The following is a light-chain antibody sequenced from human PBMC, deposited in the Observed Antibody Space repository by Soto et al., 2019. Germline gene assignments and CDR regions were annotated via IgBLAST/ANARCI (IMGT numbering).Light chain of an antibody. CDR3: SSYTSTSTL. J-gene: IGLJ1*01. CDR1: SSYVGSYNY. V-gene: IGLV2-14*01. Sequence: QSVLTQPASVSGSPGQSITISCTGSSSYVGSYNYVSWYQQHPGKAPKLMSYEFSDRPSGISSLFSGSQSGNTASLTISGLQTEDEADYYCSSYTSTSTLFGTGTKVTVL. CDR2: EFS.